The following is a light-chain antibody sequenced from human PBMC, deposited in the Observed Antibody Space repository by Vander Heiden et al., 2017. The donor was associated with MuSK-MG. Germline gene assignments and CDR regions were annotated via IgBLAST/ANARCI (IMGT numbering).Light chain of an antibody. V-gene: IGLV1-36*01. CDR3: AAGDDRLNGWV. CDR1: SSNIGSHA. J-gene: IGLJ2*01. Sequence: QSGLTQPPSVSEAPRQRVTISWSGRSSNIGSHAVLCYQHHPGKAPKLLIYYDGLRHSVVSDRFSGSKSGTSASLAISGLQSEDEADYYCAAGDDRLNGWVFGGGTKLTVL. CDR2: YDG.